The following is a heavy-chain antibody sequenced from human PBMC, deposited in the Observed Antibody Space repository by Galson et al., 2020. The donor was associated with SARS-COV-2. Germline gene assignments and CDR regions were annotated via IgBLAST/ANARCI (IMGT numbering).Heavy chain of an antibody. Sequence: ESGPTLVKPTQTLTLTCTFSGFSLSTSGVGVGWIRQPPGKALEWLALIYWNDDKRYSPSLKSRLTITKDTSKNQVVLTMTNMDPVDTATDYYAHRAPSCLTIFGLLIVKDYFDYWGQGTLVTVSS. V-gene: IGHV2-5*01. CDR3: AHRAPSCLTIFGLLIVKDYFDY. CDR1: GFSLSTSGVG. CDR2: IYWNDDK. J-gene: IGHJ4*02. D-gene: IGHD3-3*01.